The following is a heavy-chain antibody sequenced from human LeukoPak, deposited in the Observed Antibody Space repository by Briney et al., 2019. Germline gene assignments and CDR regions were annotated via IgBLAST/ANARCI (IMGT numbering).Heavy chain of an antibody. D-gene: IGHD1-26*01. CDR3: ARGRGSYRGNWFDP. Sequence: VASVKVSCKASGYTFTSYDINWVRQATGQGLEWMGWMNPNSGNTGYAQKFQGRVTITRNTSISTAYMELSSLRSEDTAVYYCARGRGSYRGNWFDPWGQGTLVTVSS. V-gene: IGHV1-8*03. CDR1: GYTFTSYD. CDR2: MNPNSGNT. J-gene: IGHJ5*02.